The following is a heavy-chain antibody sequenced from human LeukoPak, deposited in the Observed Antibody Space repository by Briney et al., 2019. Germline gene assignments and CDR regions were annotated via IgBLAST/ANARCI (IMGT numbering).Heavy chain of an antibody. D-gene: IGHD3-10*01. CDR3: ASFKWFGERLLDY. V-gene: IGHV1-2*02. CDR2: INPNSGGT. Sequence: ASVKVSCKASGYTFTSYGISWVRQAPGQGLEWMGWINPNSGGTNYAQKFQGRVTMTRDTSISTAYMELSRLRSDDTAVYYCASFKWFGERLLDYWGQGTLVTVSS. CDR1: GYTFTSYG. J-gene: IGHJ4*02.